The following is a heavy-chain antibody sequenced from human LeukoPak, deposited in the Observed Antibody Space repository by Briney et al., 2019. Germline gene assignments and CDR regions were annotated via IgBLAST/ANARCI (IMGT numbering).Heavy chain of an antibody. CDR2: INPNSGDT. D-gene: IGHD2-2*01. V-gene: IGHV1-2*02. CDR1: GYTLTELS. CDR3: ARGGIVVVPAASVFDP. J-gene: IGHJ5*02. Sequence: ASVKVSCKVSGYTLTELSIHWVRQAPGQGLEWMGWINPNSGDTNYAQKFQGRVTMTRDTSIGTAYMELRSLRFDDTAVYYCARGGIVVVPAASVFDPWGQGTLVTVSS.